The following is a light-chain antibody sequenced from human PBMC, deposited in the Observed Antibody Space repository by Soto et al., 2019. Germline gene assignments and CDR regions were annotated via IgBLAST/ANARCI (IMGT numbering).Light chain of an antibody. V-gene: IGKV3-11*01. CDR2: DES. Sequence: EIXMTQSPATLSWSPGERATLSCRASRSVNSYLAWYQQKPGQAPSLLIYDESNSATGIQARFSGSGSGTDFTLTISSLAPEDSAVYYCKQRSNWINFGNGQRLALK. J-gene: IGKJ5*01. CDR3: KQRSNWIN. CDR1: RSVNSY.